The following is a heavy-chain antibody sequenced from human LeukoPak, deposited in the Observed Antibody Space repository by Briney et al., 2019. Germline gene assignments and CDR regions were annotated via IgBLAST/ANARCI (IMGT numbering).Heavy chain of an antibody. CDR1: GFTFSSYG. CDR2: ISYGGSNK. CDR3: AKSTTVTQRGYFDY. D-gene: IGHD4-17*01. Sequence: GGSLRLSCAASGFTFSSYGMHWVRQAPAKWLGWVAIISYGGSNKYYADSVKGRFTISRDNSKNTLYLQMNSLRAEDTAVYYCAKSTTVTQRGYFDYWGQGTLVTVSS. J-gene: IGHJ4*02. V-gene: IGHV3-30*18.